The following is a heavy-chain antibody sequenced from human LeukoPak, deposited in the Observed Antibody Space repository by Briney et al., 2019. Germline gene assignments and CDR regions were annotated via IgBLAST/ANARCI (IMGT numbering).Heavy chain of an antibody. J-gene: IGHJ4*02. V-gene: IGHV3-53*01. CDR3: ARDRDSYGFDY. Sequence: GGSLRLSCAASGFTLSSNYMSWVRPAPGKGLEWVSVIYSGGSTYYEDSVKGRFTISRDNSKNTLYLQMNSVRAEDTAVYYCARDRDSYGFDYWGQGTLVTVSS. D-gene: IGHD5-18*01. CDR1: GFTLSSNY. CDR2: IYSGGST.